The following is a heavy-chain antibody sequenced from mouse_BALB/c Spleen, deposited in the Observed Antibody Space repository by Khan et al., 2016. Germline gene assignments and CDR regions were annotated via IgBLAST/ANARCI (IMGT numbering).Heavy chain of an antibody. J-gene: IGHJ3*01. D-gene: IGHD2-4*01. CDR2: IDPANGNT. V-gene: IGHV14-3*02. CDR1: GFNIKDTY. CDR3: ARSPYDDDVGFAY. Sequence: VQLQQSGAELVKPGASVKLSCTASGFNIKDTYMHWVKQGPEQGLEWIGRIDPANGNTKYDPKFQGKATITADTSSNTAYLQLSSLTSEDTAVYYCARSPYDDDVGFAYWGQGTLVTVSA.